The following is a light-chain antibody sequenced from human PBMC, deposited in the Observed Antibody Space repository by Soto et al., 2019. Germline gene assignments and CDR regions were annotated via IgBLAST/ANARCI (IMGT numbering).Light chain of an antibody. Sequence: QSALTQPASVSGSPGQSITISCTGTSSDGGGYNYVSWYQKHPGKAPTIMIYDDSNRPSGVSDRFSGSKSGNTASLTLSGLQAEDVADYYCSSYTSSSPHVVFGGGTKRTVL. CDR3: SSYTSSSPHVV. V-gene: IGLV2-14*01. CDR2: DDS. J-gene: IGLJ2*01. CDR1: SSDGGGYNY.